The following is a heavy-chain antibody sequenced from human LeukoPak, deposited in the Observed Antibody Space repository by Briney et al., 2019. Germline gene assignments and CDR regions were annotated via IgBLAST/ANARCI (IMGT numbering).Heavy chain of an antibody. D-gene: IGHD3-10*01. Sequence: PSETLSLTCAVYGGSFSGYYWSWIRQPPGKGLEWIGEINHSGSTNYNPSLKSRVTISVDTSKNQFSLKLNSVTAADTAVYYCARDLGSGSYSEFDYWGQGTLVTVSS. CDR3: ARDLGSGSYSEFDY. V-gene: IGHV4-34*01. CDR1: GGSFSGYY. CDR2: INHSGST. J-gene: IGHJ4*02.